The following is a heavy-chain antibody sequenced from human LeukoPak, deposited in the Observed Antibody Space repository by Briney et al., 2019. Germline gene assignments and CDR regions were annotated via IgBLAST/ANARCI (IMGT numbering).Heavy chain of an antibody. CDR1: GFTFSSYA. D-gene: IGHD6-19*01. Sequence: SGGSLRLSCAASGFTFSSYAMHWVRQAPGKGLEWVAVISYDGSNKYYADSVKGRFTTSRDDAKNSLDLQMNSLRAEDTAVYYCARDRTVGQWLVHALDYWGQGTLVTVSS. CDR3: ARDRTVGQWLVHALDY. J-gene: IGHJ4*02. V-gene: IGHV3-30-3*01. CDR2: ISYDGSNK.